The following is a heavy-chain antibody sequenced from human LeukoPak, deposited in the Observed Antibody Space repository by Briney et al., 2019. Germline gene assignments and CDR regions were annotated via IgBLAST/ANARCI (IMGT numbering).Heavy chain of an antibody. CDR2: INPNSGGT. CDR1: GYTFTSYG. CDR3: ARRYSSSWYWFDP. V-gene: IGHV1-2*02. D-gene: IGHD6-13*01. J-gene: IGHJ5*02. Sequence: GASVKVSCKASGYTFTSYGISWVRQAPGQGLEWMGWINPNSGGTNYAQKFQGRVTMTRDTSISTAYMELSRLRSDDTAVYYCARRYSSSWYWFDPWGQGTLVTVSS.